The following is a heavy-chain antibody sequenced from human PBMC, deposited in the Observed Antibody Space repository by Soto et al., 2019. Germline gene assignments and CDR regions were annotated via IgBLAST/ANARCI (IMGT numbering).Heavy chain of an antibody. CDR3: ARGIGGATDFDN. CDR2: TYSTSTT. D-gene: IGHD1-26*01. J-gene: IGHJ4*02. Sequence: EVQLVESGGGLIQLGGSLRLSCEVSGLNVRYNYMHWVRQAPGKGLEWVAVTYSTSTTYYADSVKGRFTISGDNSDRTLFLQMNRLRAEDTAMYYCARGIGGATDFDNWGQGTLVTVSP. V-gene: IGHV3-53*01. CDR1: GLNVRYNY.